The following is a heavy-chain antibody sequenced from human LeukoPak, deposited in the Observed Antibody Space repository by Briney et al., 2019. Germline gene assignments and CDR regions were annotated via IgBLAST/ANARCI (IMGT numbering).Heavy chain of an antibody. V-gene: IGHV1-2*02. J-gene: IGHJ5*02. CDR1: GYTLTGYY. CDR3: AREGDDVVVGAATGENWFDP. D-gene: IGHD2-15*01. Sequence: ASVKVSCKPSGYTLTGYYMHWVRQAAGPGVEGVGWIKHSSGGTNYAQKFQGRVTMTRDTSISTAYMELSRLSSDDTTVYYCAREGDDVVVGAATGENWFDPWGQGTLVTVSS. CDR2: IKHSSGGT.